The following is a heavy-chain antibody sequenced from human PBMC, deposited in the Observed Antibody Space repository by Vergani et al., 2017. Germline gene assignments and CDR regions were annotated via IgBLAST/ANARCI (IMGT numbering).Heavy chain of an antibody. CDR1: GYTFTSYA. J-gene: IGHJ4*02. CDR3: ARTIAARPLRGFDY. V-gene: IGHV1-3*01. CDR2: SNAGNGNT. Sequence: QVQLVQSGAEVKKPGASVKVSCKASGYTFTSYAMHWVRQAPGQRLEWMGWSNAGNGNTKYSQKFQGRVTITRDTSASTAYMELSSLRSEDTAVYYCARTIAARPLRGFDYWGQGTLVTVSS. D-gene: IGHD6-6*01.